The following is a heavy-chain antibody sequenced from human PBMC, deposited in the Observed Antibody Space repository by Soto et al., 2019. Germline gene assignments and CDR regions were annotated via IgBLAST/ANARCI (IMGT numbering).Heavy chain of an antibody. D-gene: IGHD2-21*02. CDR3: ARAPPRRDDY. Sequence: NPSETLSLTCTVSGGSISSGDYSWSWIRHPPGKGLEWIGYIYYSGSTYYNPSLKSRVTISLDTSKNQFSLKLSSVTAADTAVYYCARAPPRRDDYWGQGTLVTVSS. CDR1: GGSISSGDYS. CDR2: IYYSGST. V-gene: IGHV4-30-4*01. J-gene: IGHJ4*02.